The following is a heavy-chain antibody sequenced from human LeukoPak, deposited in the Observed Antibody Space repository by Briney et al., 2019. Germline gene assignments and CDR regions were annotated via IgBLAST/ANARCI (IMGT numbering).Heavy chain of an antibody. V-gene: IGHV3-30*02. CDR2: IRYDGSNK. Sequence: GGSLRLSCAASGFTFSSYGMHWVRQAPGKGLEWVAFIRYDGSNKYYADSVKGRFTISRDNSKNTLYLQMNSLRAEDTAVYYCAKDVRAYGSGSPPFDYWGQGTLVTVSS. D-gene: IGHD3-10*01. CDR3: AKDVRAYGSGSPPFDY. CDR1: GFTFSSYG. J-gene: IGHJ4*02.